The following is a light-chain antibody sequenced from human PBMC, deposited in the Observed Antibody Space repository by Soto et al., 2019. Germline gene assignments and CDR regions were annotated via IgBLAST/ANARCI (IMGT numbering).Light chain of an antibody. CDR3: CSYAGSSTWV. CDR1: SSDVGSYNL. Sequence: ALTQPASVSGSPGQSITISCTGTSSDVGSYNLVSWYQQHPGKAPKLMIYEVSKRPSGVSNRFSGSKSGNTASLTISGLQAEDEADYYCCSYAGSSTWVFGGGTQLTVL. J-gene: IGLJ3*02. CDR2: EVS. V-gene: IGLV2-23*02.